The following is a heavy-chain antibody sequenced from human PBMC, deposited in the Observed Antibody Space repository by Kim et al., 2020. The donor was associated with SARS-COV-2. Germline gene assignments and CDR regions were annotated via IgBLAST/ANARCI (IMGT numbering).Heavy chain of an antibody. D-gene: IGHD1-26*01. CDR3: AKHIEAYSSGGYYYYCTHPVKGRGTPVTDNHKRPRYGDRSVLGVEEAAVYYWWSRLDAYDSRDF. V-gene: IGHV3-30*04. CDR1: GFTFSSYA. Sequence: GGSLRLSCAASGFTFSSYAMSWVRQAPGGGLEWVATISYDGSNTYYLDSVKGRFTISRDNSKNTLYLQMNSLRAEDTAVYYCAKHIEAYSSGGYYYYCTHPVKGRGTPVTDNHKRPRYGDRSVLGVEEAAVYYWWSRLDAYDSRDFWGQGTRVPVSS. J-gene: IGHJ4*02. CDR2: ISYDGSNT.